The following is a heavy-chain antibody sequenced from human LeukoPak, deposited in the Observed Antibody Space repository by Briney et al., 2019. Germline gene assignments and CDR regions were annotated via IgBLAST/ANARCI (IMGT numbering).Heavy chain of an antibody. J-gene: IGHJ4*02. D-gene: IGHD6-13*01. Sequence: GASVKVSCKASGYTFTSYGISWVRQAPGQGLEWMGWISAYNGNTNSAQKLQGRVTMPTDTSTSTAYMELRSLRSDDAAVYYCARDRSSSWYPSYFDYWGQGTLVTVSS. CDR3: ARDRSSSWYPSYFDY. CDR1: GYTFTSYG. CDR2: ISAYNGNT. V-gene: IGHV1-18*01.